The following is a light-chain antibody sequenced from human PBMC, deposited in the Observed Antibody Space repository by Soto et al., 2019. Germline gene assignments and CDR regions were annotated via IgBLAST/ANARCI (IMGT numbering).Light chain of an antibody. J-gene: IGLJ2*01. V-gene: IGLV2-14*01. CDR2: EVT. CDR1: GTDVGGYNY. CDR3: SSYTSSSTPHVV. Sequence: QSALTQPASVSGSPGQSIAISCTGTGTDVGGYNYVSWYQQHPGKAPKLLIYEVTNRPSGVSDRFSGSKSGNTASLTISGLQAEDEADYSCSSYTSSSTPHVVFGGGTKVTVL.